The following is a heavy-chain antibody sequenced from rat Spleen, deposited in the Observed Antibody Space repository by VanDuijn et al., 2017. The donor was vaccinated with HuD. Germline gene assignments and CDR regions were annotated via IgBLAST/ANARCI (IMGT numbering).Heavy chain of an antibody. CDR3: ARQGAY. Sequence: EVQLVESGGGLVQPGSPLKLSCVASGFTFSDYRMNWIRQAPGKGLEWVASISIGSSYIYYAETVKGRFTISRDNAKDTLYLQMTSLRSEDTAFYYCARQGAYWGQGTLVTVSS. V-gene: IGHV5-34*01. CDR2: ISIGSSYI. J-gene: IGHJ3*01. CDR1: GFTFSDYR.